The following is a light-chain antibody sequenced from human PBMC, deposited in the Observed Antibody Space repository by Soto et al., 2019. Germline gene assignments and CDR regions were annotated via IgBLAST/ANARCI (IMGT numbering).Light chain of an antibody. CDR1: SSDVGGYNY. J-gene: IGLJ1*01. CDR3: SSYGGYNNVV. V-gene: IGLV2-8*01. CDR2: EVN. Sequence: QSVLTQPPSASGSPGQSVTISCTGTSSDVGGYNYVSWFQQHPGKAPKLIIHEVNQRPSGVPGRFSGSKSGNTASLTVSGLQAEDEGTYYCSSYGGYNNVVFGTGTKVTVL.